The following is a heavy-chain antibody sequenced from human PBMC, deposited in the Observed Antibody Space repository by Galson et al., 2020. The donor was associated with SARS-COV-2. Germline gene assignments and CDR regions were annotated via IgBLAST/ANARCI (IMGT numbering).Heavy chain of an antibody. J-gene: IGHJ4*02. CDR2: ISWNSGSI. CDR1: GFTFDDYA. V-gene: IGHV3-9*01. D-gene: IGHD3-22*01. Sequence: SLKISCAASGFTFDDYAMHWVRQAPGKGLEWVSGISWNSGSIGYADSVKGRFTISRDNAKNSLYLQMNSLRAEDTALYYCATPSSSVHYWGQGTLVTVSS. CDR3: ATPSSSVHY.